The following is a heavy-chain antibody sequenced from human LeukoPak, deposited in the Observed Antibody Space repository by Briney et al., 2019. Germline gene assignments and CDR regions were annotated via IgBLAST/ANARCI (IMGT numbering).Heavy chain of an antibody. J-gene: IGHJ5*02. CDR2: INRSGST. D-gene: IGHD6-6*01. V-gene: IGHV4-34*01. CDR3: ARGTDYSSSDNWFDP. CDR1: GGSFSGYY. Sequence: SETLSLTCAVYGGSFSGYYWSWIRQPPGKGLEWIGEINRSGSTNYNPSLKSRVTKSVDTSKNQFSLKLSSVTAADTAVYYCARGTDYSSSDNWFDPWGQGTLVTVSS.